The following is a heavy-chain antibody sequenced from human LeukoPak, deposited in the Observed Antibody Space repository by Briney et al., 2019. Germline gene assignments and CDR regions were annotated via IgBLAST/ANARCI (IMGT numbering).Heavy chain of an antibody. Sequence: GGSLRLSCAASGFTFSSYTMNWVRQAPAKGLDWVSCISGFHNFLYYADAVKGRFTISRDNAKNSLYLQINSLRAEDTALYYCARGAVPWNYYYYYMRVWGKGTTVTVSS. J-gene: IGHJ6*03. CDR2: ISGFHNFL. CDR1: GFTFSSYT. CDR3: ARGAVPWNYYYYYMRV. V-gene: IGHV3-21*04. D-gene: IGHD1-1*01.